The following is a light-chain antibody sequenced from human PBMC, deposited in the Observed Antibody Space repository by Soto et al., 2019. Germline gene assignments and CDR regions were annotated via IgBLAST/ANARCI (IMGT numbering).Light chain of an antibody. J-gene: IGLJ1*01. V-gene: IGLV2-14*02. CDR3: TSYTGSSKTYV. CDR1: SSDVGSYNL. CDR2: EGS. Sequence: QAVLTQPASVSGSPGQSITISCTGTSSDVGSYNLVSWYQQHPGKAPKLMIYEGSKRPSGVSNRFSGSKSGNTASLTISGLQAEYEADYYCTSYTGSSKTYVFGRRSKVPLL.